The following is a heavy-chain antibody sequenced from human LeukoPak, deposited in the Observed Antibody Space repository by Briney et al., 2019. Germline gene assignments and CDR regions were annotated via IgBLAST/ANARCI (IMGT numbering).Heavy chain of an antibody. D-gene: IGHD3-9*01. CDR3: FKQKTAYDILTGYHNSYYYYGMDV. Sequence: GGSLRLSCAASGFTFSSYAMSWVRQAPWKGLEWVSAISGSGGSTYYADSVKGRFTISRDNSKNTLYLQMNSLRAEDTAVYFFFKQKTAYDILTGYHNSYYYYGMDVWGQGTTVTVSS. CDR2: ISGSGGST. V-gene: IGHV3-23*01. CDR1: GFTFSSYA. J-gene: IGHJ6*02.